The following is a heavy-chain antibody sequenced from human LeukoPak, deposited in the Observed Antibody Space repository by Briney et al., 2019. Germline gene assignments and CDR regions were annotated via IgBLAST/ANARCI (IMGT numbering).Heavy chain of an antibody. CDR2: VYTSGIT. D-gene: IGHD3-9*01. J-gene: IGHJ6*03. CDR1: GGFINSYY. CDR3: ARHNGFDRGYYYYMDV. Sequence: SETLSLTCTVSGGFINSYYWSWIRQPAGKGLEWIGRVYTSGITNYNPSLKSRITMSVDTSKNQFSLKMTSVTAADTAVYYCARHNGFDRGYYYYMDVWGKGTTVTVSS. V-gene: IGHV4-4*07.